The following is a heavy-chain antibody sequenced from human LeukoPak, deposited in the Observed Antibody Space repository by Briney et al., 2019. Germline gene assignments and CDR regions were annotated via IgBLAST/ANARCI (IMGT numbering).Heavy chain of an antibody. V-gene: IGHV3-7*01. CDR3: ARETHSRENFDY. CDR2: IKQDGSEK. Sequence: PGGSLRLSCTASRFTFSTYWMSWVRQAPGKGLEWVANIKQDGSEKYYVDSVKGRFTISRDNSKNTLYLQMNSLRAEDTAVYYCARETHSRENFDYWGQGTLVTVSS. J-gene: IGHJ4*02. D-gene: IGHD1-26*01. CDR1: RFTFSTYW.